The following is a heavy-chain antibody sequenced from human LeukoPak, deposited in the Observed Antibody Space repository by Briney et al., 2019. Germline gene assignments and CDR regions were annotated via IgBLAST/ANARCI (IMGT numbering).Heavy chain of an antibody. Sequence: SVKLSCKAAGCTFGSYAISWGRQAPGQGLEWMGGIIPIFGTANYAQKFQGRVTITADESTSTAYMELSSLRSEDTAVYYCARNTYYYGSGSYFAFDIWGQGKMVTVSS. CDR2: IIPIFGTA. D-gene: IGHD3-10*01. J-gene: IGHJ3*02. V-gene: IGHV1-69*01. CDR3: ARNTYYYGSGSYFAFDI. CDR1: GCTFGSYA.